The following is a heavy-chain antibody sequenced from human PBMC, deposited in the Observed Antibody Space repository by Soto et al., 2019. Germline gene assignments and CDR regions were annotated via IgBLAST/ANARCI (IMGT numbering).Heavy chain of an antibody. CDR1: GYTFTNYG. CDR2: ISPYNGYT. CDR3: ARSFSPYDFWSGYYHSVDV. Sequence: ASVKVSCKASGYTFTNYGLSWVRQAPGQGLEWMGWISPYNGYTNYAQKLQGRVTMTTDTSTSTAYMELRSLRSDDTAVYYCARSFSPYDFWSGYYHSVDVWGKGTTVTVSS. D-gene: IGHD3-3*01. V-gene: IGHV1-18*01. J-gene: IGHJ6*04.